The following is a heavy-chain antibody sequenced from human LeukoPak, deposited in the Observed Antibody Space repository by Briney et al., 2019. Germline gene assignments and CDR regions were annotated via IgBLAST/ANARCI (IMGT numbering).Heavy chain of an antibody. Sequence: SETLSLTCTVSGGSISSSSYYWGWIRQPTGKGLEWIGSIYYSGSTYYNPSLKSRVTISVDTSKNQFSLKLSSVTAADTAVYYCARHRGGNSRWYFDYWGQGTLVTVSS. V-gene: IGHV4-39*01. CDR2: IYYSGST. J-gene: IGHJ4*02. CDR1: GGSISSSSYY. CDR3: ARHRGGNSRWYFDY. D-gene: IGHD4-23*01.